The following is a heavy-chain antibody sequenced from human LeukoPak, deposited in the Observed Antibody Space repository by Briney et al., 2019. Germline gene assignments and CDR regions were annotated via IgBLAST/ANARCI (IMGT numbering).Heavy chain of an antibody. V-gene: IGHV1-18*01. J-gene: IGHJ4*02. D-gene: IGHD6-13*01. CDR2: ISAYNGNT. CDR3: ARDGLQQRPLDY. Sequence: ASVTVSYKASQYTFTNYDIKWVRQAPGQGLEWMGWISAYNGNTNYAQKLQGRVTMTTDTSTSTAYMELRSLRSDDTAVYYCARDGLQQRPLDYWGQGTLVTVSS. CDR1: QYTFTNYD.